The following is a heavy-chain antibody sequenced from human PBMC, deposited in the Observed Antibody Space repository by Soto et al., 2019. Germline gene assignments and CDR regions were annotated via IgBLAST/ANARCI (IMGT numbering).Heavy chain of an antibody. D-gene: IGHD2-8*01. CDR3: ARGMGRYFDL. V-gene: IGHV4-4*07. Sequence: QVQLQESGPGLVKPSETLSLTCTVSGDPISNFYWSWIRQPTGKGLESLGRISARGRTNYNPSLHSRVAMSLDTSKNQFSLRLTSLSATATAVYFCARGMGRYFDLWGRGTLVTVFS. CDR2: ISARGRT. J-gene: IGHJ2*01. CDR1: GDPISNFY.